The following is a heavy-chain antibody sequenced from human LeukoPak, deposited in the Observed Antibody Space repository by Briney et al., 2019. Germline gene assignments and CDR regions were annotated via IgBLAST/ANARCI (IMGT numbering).Heavy chain of an antibody. Sequence: ASVKVSCKASGYAFTSYDINWVRQATGQGLEWMGWMNPNSGDTGYAQKFQGRVTMTRNTSISTAYMVLSSLRSEDTAVYYCARDHGYSYGSNYCDYWGQGTLVTVSS. D-gene: IGHD5-18*01. J-gene: IGHJ4*02. CDR1: GYAFTSYD. CDR3: ARDHGYSYGSNYCDY. CDR2: MNPNSGDT. V-gene: IGHV1-8*01.